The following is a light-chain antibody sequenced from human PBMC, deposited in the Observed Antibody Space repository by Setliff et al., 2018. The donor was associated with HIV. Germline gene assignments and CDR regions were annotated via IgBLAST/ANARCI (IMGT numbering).Light chain of an antibody. CDR3: CSYAGSSNV. CDR2: DVS. V-gene: IGLV2-23*02. CDR1: SSDVGGYNY. J-gene: IGLJ2*01. Sequence: QSALTQPASVSGSPGQSITISCTGTSSDVGGYNYVSWYQQHPGKAPKLMIYDVSKRPSGVSNRFSGSKSGNTASLTISGLQAEDEADYYCCSYAGSSNVFGGGTKVTV.